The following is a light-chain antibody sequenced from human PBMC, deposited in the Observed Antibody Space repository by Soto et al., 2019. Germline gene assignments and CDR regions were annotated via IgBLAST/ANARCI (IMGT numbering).Light chain of an antibody. CDR2: DAS. CDR3: QQYDNLPPF. J-gene: IGKJ3*01. CDR1: QDISNY. V-gene: IGKV1-33*01. Sequence: DIQMTQSPSSLSASVGDRVTITCQASQDISNYLNWYQQKPGKAPKLLIYDASNLETGVPSRFSGSGSGTDFTFSISSLQPEDIATYYCQQYDNLPPFFGPATKVDIK.